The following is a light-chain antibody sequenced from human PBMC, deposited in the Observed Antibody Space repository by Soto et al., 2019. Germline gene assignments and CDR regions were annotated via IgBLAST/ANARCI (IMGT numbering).Light chain of an antibody. J-gene: IGLJ1*01. CDR2: DVS. V-gene: IGLV2-14*01. CDR3: SSYTTTGTRV. CDR1: SSDVGGYKY. Sequence: QSALTQPASVSGSPGQSITISCTGSSSDVGGYKYVSWYQQHPGKAPKVIIYDVSNRPSGVSNRFSGSKSGNTASLTISGLQAEDEADYYCSSYTTTGTRVIGTGTKLTVL.